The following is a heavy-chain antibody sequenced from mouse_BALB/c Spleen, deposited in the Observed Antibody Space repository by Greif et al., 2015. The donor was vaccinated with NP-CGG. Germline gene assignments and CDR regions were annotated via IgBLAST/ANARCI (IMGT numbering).Heavy chain of an antibody. J-gene: IGHJ4*01. CDR2: IFPGTGTT. V-gene: IGHV1S132*01. D-gene: IGHD1-1*01. CDR1: GYTFTSYW. Sequence: VQLQQSGAELVKPGASVKLSCKTSGYTFTSYWIQWVKQRPGQGIGWIGEIFPGTGTTYYNEKFKGKATMTIDTSSSTSYMQLSSLTSYDSTVYFCARDVLLLRSSYYAMDYWGQGTSVTVSS. CDR3: ARDVLLLRSSYYAMDY.